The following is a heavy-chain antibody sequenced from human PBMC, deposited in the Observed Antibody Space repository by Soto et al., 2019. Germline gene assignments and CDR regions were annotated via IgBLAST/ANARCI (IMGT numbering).Heavy chain of an antibody. Sequence: QVQLQESGPGLVKPSETLSLTCTVSGGSTRNYFWSWIRQPPGKGLEWIGCIYYSGTTNYNSSLKCRVTLSLDTSKNQFSLRLRSVTAADTAVYYCARYVNPYDTAVWFDPWGQGTLVTVSS. CDR2: IYYSGTT. CDR1: GGSTRNYF. V-gene: IGHV4-59*01. J-gene: IGHJ5*02. D-gene: IGHD3-9*01. CDR3: ARYVNPYDTAVWFDP.